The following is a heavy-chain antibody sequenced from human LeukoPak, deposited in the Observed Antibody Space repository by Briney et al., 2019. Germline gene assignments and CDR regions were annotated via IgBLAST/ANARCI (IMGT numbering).Heavy chain of an antibody. D-gene: IGHD3-3*01. CDR2: IIPIFGTA. CDR3: ARVFTYYDFRYFDY. Sequence: ASVKVSCKASGGTFSSYAISRVRQAPGQGLEWMGGIIPIFGTANYAQKFQGRVTITADESTSTAYMELSSLRSEDTAVYYCARVFTYYDFRYFDYWGQGTLVTVSS. V-gene: IGHV1-69*13. J-gene: IGHJ4*02. CDR1: GGTFSSYA.